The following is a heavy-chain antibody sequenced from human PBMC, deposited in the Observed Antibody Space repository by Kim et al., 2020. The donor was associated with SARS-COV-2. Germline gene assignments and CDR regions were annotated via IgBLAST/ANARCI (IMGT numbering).Heavy chain of an antibody. V-gene: IGHV4-34*01. CDR2: INHSGST. CDR3: ARGKGWPPSTIAALPNYYYAMDV. D-gene: IGHD6-6*01. Sequence: LETLSLTCAVYGGSFSGYYWSWIRQPPGKGLEWIGEINHSGSTNYNPSLKSRVTISVDTSKNQFSLKLSSVTAADTAVYYCARGKGWPPSTIAALPNYYYAMDVWGQGTTVTVSS. J-gene: IGHJ6*02. CDR1: GGSFSGYY.